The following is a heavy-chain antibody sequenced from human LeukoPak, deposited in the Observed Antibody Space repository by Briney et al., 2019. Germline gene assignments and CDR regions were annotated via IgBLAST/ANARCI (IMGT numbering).Heavy chain of an antibody. Sequence: ASVRVSCKASGYTFTGYDINWVRQATGQGLVWRGWMNPDTGDTGYAQKFQGRVTMTRNTSIDTAYMELSGLRSEDSAVYYCTRGSLSGTSRDYWGQGTLVTVSS. V-gene: IGHV1-8*01. CDR3: TRGSLSGTSRDY. D-gene: IGHD1-26*01. CDR1: GYTFTGYD. J-gene: IGHJ4*02. CDR2: MNPDTGDT.